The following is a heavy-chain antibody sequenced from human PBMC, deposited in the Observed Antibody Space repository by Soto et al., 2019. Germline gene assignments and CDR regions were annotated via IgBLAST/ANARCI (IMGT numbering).Heavy chain of an antibody. CDR1: GFTFSSYA. Sequence: PGGSLRLSCAASGFTFSSYAMSWVRQAPGKGLEWVSAISGSGSSTYYADSVKGRFTISRDNSKNTLYLQMNSLRAEDTAVYYCAKGEAVWSGYPPPLDYYGMDVWGQGTTVTVSS. CDR3: AKGEAVWSGYPPPLDYYGMDV. J-gene: IGHJ6*02. V-gene: IGHV3-23*01. D-gene: IGHD3-3*01. CDR2: ISGSGSST.